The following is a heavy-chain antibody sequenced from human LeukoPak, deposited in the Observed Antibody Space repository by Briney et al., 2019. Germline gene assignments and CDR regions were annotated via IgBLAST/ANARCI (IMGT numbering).Heavy chain of an antibody. Sequence: GGSLRLSCAASGFTFSSYAMPWVRQAPGKGLEWVAVISYDGSNKYYADSVKGRFTISRDNSKNTLYLQMNSLRAEDTAVYYCASPTDDSSGYEEYFQHWGQGTLVTVSS. V-gene: IGHV3-30-3*01. CDR3: ASPTDDSSGYEEYFQH. CDR1: GFTFSSYA. CDR2: ISYDGSNK. J-gene: IGHJ1*01. D-gene: IGHD3-22*01.